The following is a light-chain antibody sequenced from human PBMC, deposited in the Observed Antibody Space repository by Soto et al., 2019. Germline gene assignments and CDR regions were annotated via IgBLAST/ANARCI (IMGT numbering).Light chain of an antibody. CDR2: GAS. CDR3: QQIHSTPPT. CDR1: HGISSY. V-gene: IGKV1-39*01. J-gene: IGKJ1*01. Sequence: DIQMTQSPSSLSTSVGDRVTITCRASHGISSYLNWYQQKPGKAPELLIYGASSLQAGVPSRFSGSGSGTDFTLTISSLQPEDFATYYCQQIHSTPPTFGQGTKVEIK.